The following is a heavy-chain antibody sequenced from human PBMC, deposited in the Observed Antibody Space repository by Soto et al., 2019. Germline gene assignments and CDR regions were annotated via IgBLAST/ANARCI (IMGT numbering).Heavy chain of an antibody. D-gene: IGHD4-17*01. J-gene: IGHJ6*02. V-gene: IGHV4-30-4*02. Sequence: SDTLSLTCTVSGGFISRDEYYLSRIRQAQGKGLEWIGYIYYSGSTYYNPSLKSRVTISVDTSKNQFSLKLSSVTAADTAVYYCARDLMIYGDRYYYYYYGMDVWGQGTTVS. CDR3: ARDLMIYGDRYYYYYYGMDV. CDR2: IYYSGST. CDR1: GGFISRDEYY.